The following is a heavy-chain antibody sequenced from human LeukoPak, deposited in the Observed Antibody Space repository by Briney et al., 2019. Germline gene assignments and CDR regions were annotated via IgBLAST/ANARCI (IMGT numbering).Heavy chain of an antibody. CDR2: IKQDGSEK. CDR3: ASDRDHYDSSGYLFDY. Sequence: PGGSLRLSCADSGFTFSSYWMSWVRQAPGKGLEWVANIKQDGSEKYYVDSVKGRFTISRDNAKNSLYLQMNSLRAEDTAVYYCASDRDHYDSSGYLFDYWGQGTLVTVSS. J-gene: IGHJ4*02. CDR1: GFTFSSYW. V-gene: IGHV3-7*01. D-gene: IGHD3-22*01.